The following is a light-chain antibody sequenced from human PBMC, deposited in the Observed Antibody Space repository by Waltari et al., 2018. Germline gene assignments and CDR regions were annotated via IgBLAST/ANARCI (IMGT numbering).Light chain of an antibody. J-gene: IGKJ1*01. Sequence: EIVLTQSPGPLSLSPGERATLACRASQGVGKYFAWYQQRPGQEPRLLPYHTSIRAPGIPDRFSGSGYGTDFSLTISRLEPEDFAVYYCQKYDFLPATFGQGTTVEIK. CDR3: QKYDFLPAT. CDR2: HTS. V-gene: IGKV3-20*01. CDR1: QGVGKY.